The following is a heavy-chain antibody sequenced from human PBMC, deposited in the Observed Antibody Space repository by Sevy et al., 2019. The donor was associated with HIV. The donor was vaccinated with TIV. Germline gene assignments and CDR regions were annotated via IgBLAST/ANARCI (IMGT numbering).Heavy chain of an antibody. V-gene: IGHV3-74*01. CDR3: ARDPFGGYYFDH. J-gene: IGHJ4*02. CDR2: IMGDGRRR. CDR1: EFDSGTSW. D-gene: IGHD3-16*01. Sequence: GGSLRFSCAASEFDSGTSWRHWFRQPPGTGRFWVSRIMGDGRRRSPADSVKGRFTISRDNAKNTLYLQMNSLRAEETALYFCARDPFGGYYFDHWGPGTLVTVSS.